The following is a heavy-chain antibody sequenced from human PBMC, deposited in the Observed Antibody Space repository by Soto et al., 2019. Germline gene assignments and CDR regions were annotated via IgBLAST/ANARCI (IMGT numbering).Heavy chain of an antibody. CDR3: ARGNGDYVYYYYYYYMDV. CDR2: IYYSGST. CDR1: GGSISSYY. V-gene: IGHV4-59*01. J-gene: IGHJ6*03. Sequence: SETLSLTCTVSGGSISSYYWSWIRQPPGKGLEWIGYIYYSGSTNYNPSLKSRVTISVDTSKNQFSLKLSSVTAADTAVYYCARGNGDYVYYYYYYYMDVWGKGTTVTVSS. D-gene: IGHD4-17*01.